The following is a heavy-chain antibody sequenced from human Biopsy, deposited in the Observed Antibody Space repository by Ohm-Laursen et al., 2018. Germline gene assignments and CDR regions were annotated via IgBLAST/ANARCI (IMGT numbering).Heavy chain of an antibody. CDR1: GGSISSDL. Sequence: TLPLTCSVSGGSISSDLWLSTRQTPAKGLEWFGYIYYRGSPNYNPSLKSRVTISVDTSKTQFSLRLNSVPAADTAVYYCARATNSTGWPYYYFYGMDVWGQGTTVTVSS. D-gene: IGHD2/OR15-2a*01. J-gene: IGHJ6*02. CDR2: IYYRGSP. CDR3: ARATNSTGWPYYYFYGMDV. V-gene: IGHV4-59*01.